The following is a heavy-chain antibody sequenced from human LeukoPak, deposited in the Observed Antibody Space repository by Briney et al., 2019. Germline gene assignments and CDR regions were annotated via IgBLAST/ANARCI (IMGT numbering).Heavy chain of an antibody. D-gene: IGHD3-3*01. V-gene: IGHV4-39*07. J-gene: IGHJ5*02. CDR2: IYYSGST. Sequence: SETLSLTCTVSGGSISSSSYYWGWIRQPPGKGLEWIGSIYYSGSTYYNPSLKSRVTISVDTSKNQFSLKLSSVTAADTAVYYCARSRARSITIFGVAAHWFDPWGQGTLVTVSS. CDR3: ARSRARSITIFGVAAHWFDP. CDR1: GGSISSSSYY.